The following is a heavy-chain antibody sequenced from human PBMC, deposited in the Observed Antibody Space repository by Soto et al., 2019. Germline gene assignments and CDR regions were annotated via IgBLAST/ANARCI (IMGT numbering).Heavy chain of an antibody. Sequence: AASVKVSCKASGYTFTGYYMHWVRQAPGQGLEWMGWINPNSGGTNYAQKFQGRVTMTRDTSISTAYMELSRLRSDDTAVYYCAVKDPTERYYYGMDVWGQGTTVTVSS. J-gene: IGHJ6*02. CDR3: AVKDPTERYYYGMDV. CDR1: GYTFTGYY. CDR2: INPNSGGT. D-gene: IGHD1-1*01. V-gene: IGHV1-2*02.